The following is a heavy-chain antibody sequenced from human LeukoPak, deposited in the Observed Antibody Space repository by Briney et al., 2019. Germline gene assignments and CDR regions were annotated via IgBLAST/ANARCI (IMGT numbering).Heavy chain of an antibody. V-gene: IGHV4-31*03. CDR3: ASTYCSGGSCYRGWFDP. CDR1: GGSISSGGYY. CDR2: IYYSGST. D-gene: IGHD2-15*01. J-gene: IGHJ5*02. Sequence: PSETLSLTCTVSGGSISSGGYYWSWIRQHPGKGLEWIGYIYYSGSTYYNPSLKSRVTISVDTSKNQFSLKLSSVTAADTAVYYCASTYCSGGSCYRGWFDPGAREPWSPSPQ.